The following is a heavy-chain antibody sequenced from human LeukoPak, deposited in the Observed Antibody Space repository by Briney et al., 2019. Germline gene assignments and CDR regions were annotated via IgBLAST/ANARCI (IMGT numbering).Heavy chain of an antibody. CDR2: ISSSSSYI. Sequence: GGSLRLSCAASGFTFSSYSMNWVRQAPGKGLEWVSSISSSSSYIYYADSVRGRFTISRDNAKNSLYLQMNSLRAEDTAVYYCARDGGYSYGYPLDYWGQGTLVTVSS. J-gene: IGHJ4*02. D-gene: IGHD5-18*01. V-gene: IGHV3-21*01. CDR1: GFTFSSYS. CDR3: ARDGGYSYGYPLDY.